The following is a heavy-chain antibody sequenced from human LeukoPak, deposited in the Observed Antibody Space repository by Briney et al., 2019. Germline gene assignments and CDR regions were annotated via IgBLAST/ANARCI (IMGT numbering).Heavy chain of an antibody. CDR1: GYTFTSYG. D-gene: IGHD6-13*01. V-gene: IGHV1-18*01. CDR2: ISPYNGNT. CDR3: ARDVTRGTYSSSWSWGN. J-gene: IGHJ4*02. Sequence: GASVKVSCKTSGYTFTSYGISWVRQAPGQGLEWMGWISPYNGNTKYIQKFQGRVTMTTGTSTSTAYMELRSLRSDDTAVYYCARDVTRGTYSSSWSWGNWGQGTLVTVSS.